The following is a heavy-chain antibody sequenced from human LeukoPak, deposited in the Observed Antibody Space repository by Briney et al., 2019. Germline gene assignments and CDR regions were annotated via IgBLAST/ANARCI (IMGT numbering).Heavy chain of an antibody. CDR2: ISSSGRTM. CDR1: GFTFSSFG. CDR3: ARDNYSGSRYFDH. V-gene: IGHV3-48*04. Sequence: GGSLRLSCAASGFTFSSFGMSWVRQAPGKGLEWVSYISSSGRTMYYADSVKGRFTVSRDNAKNSLHLQMNSLRAEDTAIYYCARDNYSGSRYFDHWGQGTLVTVSS. D-gene: IGHD1-26*01. J-gene: IGHJ4*02.